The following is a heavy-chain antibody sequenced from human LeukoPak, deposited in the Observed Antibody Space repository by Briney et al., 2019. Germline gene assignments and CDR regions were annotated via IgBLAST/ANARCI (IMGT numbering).Heavy chain of an antibody. CDR1: GRTFSSYA. CDR2: ILPIFGTA. CDR3: ARDSHCSSTSCYAEAFDI. J-gene: IGHJ3*02. V-gene: IGHV1-69*13. D-gene: IGHD2-2*01. Sequence: ASVKLSCKASGRTFSSYAISWVRQAPGQGLEWMGGILPIFGTANYAQKFQGRVTITADESTSTAYMELSSLRSEDTAVYYCARDSHCSSTSCYAEAFDIWGQGTMVTVSS.